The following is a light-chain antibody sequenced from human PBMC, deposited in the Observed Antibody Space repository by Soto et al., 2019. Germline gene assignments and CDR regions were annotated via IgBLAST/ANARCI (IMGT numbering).Light chain of an antibody. CDR2: DVS. CDR1: SSDVGGYSY. Sequence: QSALTQPASVSGSPGQSITISCTGTSSDVGGYSYVSWYQQQPGKAPKLIIYDVSNRPSGVSNRCSGSKSGNTASLTISGLQAEDADGYYCSSYTSSSSLVFGGGTKLTVL. CDR3: SSYTSSSSLV. V-gene: IGLV2-14*03. J-gene: IGLJ2*01.